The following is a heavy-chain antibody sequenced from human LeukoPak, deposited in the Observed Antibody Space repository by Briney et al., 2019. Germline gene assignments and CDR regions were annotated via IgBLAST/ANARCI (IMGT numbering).Heavy chain of an antibody. CDR2: ISGSGGST. Sequence: GGSLRLSCAASGFTFSTYAMSWVRQAPGKGLEWVSAISGSGGSTYYADSVKGRFTISRDNSKNTLYLQMNSLRAEDTAVYYCAKEPMIVVVARDDAFDIWGQGTMVTVSS. CDR1: GFTFSTYA. CDR3: AKEPMIVVVARDDAFDI. J-gene: IGHJ3*02. V-gene: IGHV3-23*01. D-gene: IGHD3-22*01.